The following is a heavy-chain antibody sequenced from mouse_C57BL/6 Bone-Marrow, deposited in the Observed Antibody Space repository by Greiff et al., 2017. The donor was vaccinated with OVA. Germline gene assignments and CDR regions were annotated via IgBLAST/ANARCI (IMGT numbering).Heavy chain of an antibody. CDR1: GFTFSDYY. CDR2: INYDGSST. D-gene: IGHD4-1*01. CDR3: ARVGNWVLDY. V-gene: IGHV5-16*01. Sequence: EVKLMESEGGLVQPGSSMKLSCTASGFTFSDYYMAWVRQVPEKGLEWVANINYDGSSTYYLDSLKSRFIISRDNAKNILYLQMSSLKSEDTATYYCARVGNWVLDYWGQGTTLTVSS. J-gene: IGHJ2*01.